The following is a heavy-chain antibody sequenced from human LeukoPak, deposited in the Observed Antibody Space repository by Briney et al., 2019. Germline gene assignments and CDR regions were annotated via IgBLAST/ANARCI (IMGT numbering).Heavy chain of an antibody. CDR1: GGSISSSSYY. D-gene: IGHD4-23*01. V-gene: IGHV4-39*07. CDR3: ARKNYGGNSVFDY. J-gene: IGHJ4*02. Sequence: SETLSLTCTVSGGSISSSSYYWGWIRQPPGKGLEWIGSIYYSGSTYYNPSLKSRVTISVDRSKNQFSLKLSSVTAADTAVYYCARKNYGGNSVFDYWGQGTLVTVSS. CDR2: IYYSGST.